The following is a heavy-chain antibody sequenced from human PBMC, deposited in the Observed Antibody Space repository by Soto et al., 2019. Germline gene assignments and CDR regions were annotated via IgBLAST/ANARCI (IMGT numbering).Heavy chain of an antibody. CDR2: ISAYNGNT. Sequence: ASVKVSCKASGYTFTSYGISWVRQAPGQGLEWMGWISAYNGNTNYAQKLQGRVTMTTDTSTSTAYIELRSLRSDDTAVYYCARDLFLRGSYGFRDPIDYWGQGTLVTVSS. CDR3: ARDLFLRGSYGFRDPIDY. CDR1: GYTFTSYG. D-gene: IGHD5-18*01. J-gene: IGHJ4*02. V-gene: IGHV1-18*01.